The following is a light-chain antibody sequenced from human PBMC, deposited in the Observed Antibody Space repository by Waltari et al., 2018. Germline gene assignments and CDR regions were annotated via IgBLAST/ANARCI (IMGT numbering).Light chain of an antibody. J-gene: IGLJ3*02. CDR2: DVS. Sequence: QSALTQPASVSGSPGQSITISCTGDYRYVSWYQQHPGKAPKLVIYDVSNRPSGVSDRFSVSKSGNTASLTISGRQAEDESYYYCSSYVGHTLWVFGGGTKLTVL. V-gene: IGLV2-14*03. CDR1: DYRY. CDR3: SSYVGHTLWV.